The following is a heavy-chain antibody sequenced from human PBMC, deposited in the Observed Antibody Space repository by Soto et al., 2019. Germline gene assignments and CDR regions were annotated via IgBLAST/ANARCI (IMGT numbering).Heavy chain of an antibody. CDR2: IYPGDSDT. J-gene: IGHJ6*02. CDR1: GYSFTNYW. V-gene: IGHV5-51*01. CDR3: GRQTYYYGMDV. Sequence: GQSLKISCKGSGYSFTNYWIAWVRQMPGKGLEWMGIIYPGDSDTRYSPSFQGQVTISADKSISTAYLQWSSLKASDSAIYYCGRQTYYYGMDVWGQGTTVTV.